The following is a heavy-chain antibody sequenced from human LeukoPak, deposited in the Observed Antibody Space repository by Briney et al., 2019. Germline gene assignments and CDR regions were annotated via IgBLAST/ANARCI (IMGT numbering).Heavy chain of an antibody. CDR2: IYTSGST. V-gene: IGHV4-4*07. CDR1: DGSISNYY. Sequence: SETLSLTCTVSDGSISNYYWSWIRQPVGKGLEWIGRIYTSGSTNYNPSLKSRVTMSVDTSKNQFSLKLTSVTAADTAVYYCVRVSCSGGTCLSPDWGQGTLVTVSS. J-gene: IGHJ1*01. D-gene: IGHD2-15*01. CDR3: VRVSCSGGTCLSPD.